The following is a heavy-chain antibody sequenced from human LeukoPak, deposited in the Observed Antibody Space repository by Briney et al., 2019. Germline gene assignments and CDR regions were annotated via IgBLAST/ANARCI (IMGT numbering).Heavy chain of an antibody. D-gene: IGHD4-17*01. CDR1: GYTFTGYY. J-gene: IGHJ5*02. Sequence: ASVKVSCKAAGYTFTGYYIHWGRQAPGQGLEWMGGINPNSGVTNHAQKFQGRVTMTRDTSISTAYMELSRLRSDDTAVYYCASGTMTTDWLDPWGQGTLVTVSS. CDR3: ASGTMTTDWLDP. V-gene: IGHV1-2*02. CDR2: INPNSGVT.